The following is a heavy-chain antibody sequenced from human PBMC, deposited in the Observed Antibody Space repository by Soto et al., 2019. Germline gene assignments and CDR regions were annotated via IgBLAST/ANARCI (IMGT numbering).Heavy chain of an antibody. CDR1: GYSFTRYT. CDR3: ARGIATGQLDP. D-gene: IGHD2-15*01. J-gene: IGHJ5*02. V-gene: IGHV1-3*01. CDR2: INPCNGNT. Sequence: ASVKVSCKASGYSFTRYTLNWVRQAPGQRLEWMGWINPCNGNTKSSQKFQDRVIITRDTSASTAYMDLSSLRSEDTAVYYCARGIATGQLDPWGQGTLVTVSS.